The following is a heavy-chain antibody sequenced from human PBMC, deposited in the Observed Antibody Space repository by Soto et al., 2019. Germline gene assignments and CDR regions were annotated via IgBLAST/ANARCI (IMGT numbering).Heavy chain of an antibody. D-gene: IGHD2-15*01. J-gene: IGHJ4*02. CDR1: GFTFSSYA. CDR3: ARGRLISLYYFDY. V-gene: IGHV3-30-3*01. CDR2: ISYDGSNK. Sequence: GGSLRLSCAASGFTFSSYAMHWVRQAPGKGLEWVAVISYDGSNKYCADSVKGRFTISRDNSKNTLYLQMNSLRAEDTAVYYCARGRLISLYYFDYWGQGTLVTVSS.